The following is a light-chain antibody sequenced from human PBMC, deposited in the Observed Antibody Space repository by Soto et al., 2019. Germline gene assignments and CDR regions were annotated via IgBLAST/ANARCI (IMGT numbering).Light chain of an antibody. CDR1: QSVSSY. CDR3: QQRSNWSIT. V-gene: IGKV3-11*01. CDR2: DAS. Sequence: EIVLTQSPATLSLSPGERATLSCRASQSVSSYLALYQQNPGQAPRFLISDASNRATGIPARFSGSGSGTDFTLTISSLEPEDFAVYYCQQRSNWSITFGQGTRLEIK. J-gene: IGKJ5*01.